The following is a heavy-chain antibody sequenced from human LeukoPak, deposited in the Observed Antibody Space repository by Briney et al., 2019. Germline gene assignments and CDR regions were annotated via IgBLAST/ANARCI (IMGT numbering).Heavy chain of an antibody. CDR3: TSFYETN. CDR2: VNSDGSAT. V-gene: IGHV3-74*01. J-gene: IGHJ4*02. Sequence: GGSLRLSCAASGFIFTKYWMHWVRQAPGKGLVWVSHVNSDGSATSYADSVKGRFTISRDNAKNTVYLHMNSLRVEDTAVYYCTSFYETNWGQGTLVTVSS. CDR1: GFIFTKYW. D-gene: IGHD2/OR15-2a*01.